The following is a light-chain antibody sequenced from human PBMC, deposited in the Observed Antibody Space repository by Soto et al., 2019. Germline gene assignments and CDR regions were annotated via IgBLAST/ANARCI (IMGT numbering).Light chain of an antibody. J-gene: IGKJ1*01. V-gene: IGKV1-5*01. Sequence: DIQMTQSPSTLSASVGDRVTITCRASQSIGRFLAWYQHQPGKAPTLLIYDASTLESGVPSRFSGTGSGTEFTFSITCLQPEDFGTYYCQQCYMGWTFGQGTKV. CDR2: DAS. CDR1: QSIGRF. CDR3: QQCYMGWT.